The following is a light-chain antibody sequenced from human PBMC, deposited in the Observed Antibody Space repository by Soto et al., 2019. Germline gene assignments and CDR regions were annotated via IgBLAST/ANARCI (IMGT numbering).Light chain of an antibody. CDR1: QSVSSSY. Sequence: EIVLTQSPGTLSLSPGERATLSCRASQSVSSSYLAWYQQKPGQAPRLLIYGASSRATGIPDRFSGSGSGPDFTVTISSLEPEEFTVYYCQQYGCSSRSFGLGTKVEI. V-gene: IGKV3-20*01. CDR2: GAS. CDR3: QQYGCSSRS. J-gene: IGKJ1*01.